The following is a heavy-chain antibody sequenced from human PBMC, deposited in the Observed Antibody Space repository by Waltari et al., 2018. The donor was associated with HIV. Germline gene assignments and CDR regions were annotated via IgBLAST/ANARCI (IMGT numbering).Heavy chain of an antibody. Sequence: EVQLVESGGGLVQPGGSLSLSCAASGFTFSNFWMSWARQAPGKGLEWLANIKQDGSEKYYVDSVKGRFTISRDNAKNSLYLQMNSLRAEDTAVYYCASPSIRAGMDVWGQGTTVTVSS. V-gene: IGHV3-7*01. CDR1: GFTFSNFW. D-gene: IGHD2-2*02. CDR2: IKQDGSEK. J-gene: IGHJ6*02. CDR3: ASPSIRAGMDV.